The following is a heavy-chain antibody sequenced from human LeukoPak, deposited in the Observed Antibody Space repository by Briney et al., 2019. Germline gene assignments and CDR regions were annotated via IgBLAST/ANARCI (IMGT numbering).Heavy chain of an antibody. CDR2: IYTSGST. CDR3: AREWEYSDTKNAFDI. V-gene: IGHV4-61*02. CDR1: GGSISSGSYY. Sequence: SETLSLTCTVSGGSISSGSYYWSWIRQPAGKGLEWIGRIYTSGSTNYNPSLKSRVTISVDTSKNQFSLKLSSVTAADTAVYYCAREWEYSDTKNAFDIWGQGTMVTVSS. D-gene: IGHD5-18*01. J-gene: IGHJ3*02.